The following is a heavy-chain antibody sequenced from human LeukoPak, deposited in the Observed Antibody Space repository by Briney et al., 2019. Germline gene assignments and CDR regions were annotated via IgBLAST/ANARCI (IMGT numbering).Heavy chain of an antibody. D-gene: IGHD2-8*01. CDR1: GYTFTSYN. J-gene: IGHJ6*03. CDR3: ARAGSYCTNGVCYRDRRYYYYYYMDV. CDR2: INPSGGST. V-gene: IGHV1-46*01. Sequence: GASVKVSCKTSGYTFTSYNLHWVRQAPGQGLEWMGIINPSGGSTSYAQKFQGRVTMTRDMSTSTVYMELSSLRSEDTAVYYCARAGSYCTNGVCYRDRRYYYYYYMDVWGKGTTVTVSS.